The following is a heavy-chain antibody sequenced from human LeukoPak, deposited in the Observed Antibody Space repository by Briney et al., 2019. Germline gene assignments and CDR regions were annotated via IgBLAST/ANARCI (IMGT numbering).Heavy chain of an antibody. V-gene: IGHV3-30-3*01. CDR2: ISYDGSNK. CDR1: GFTFSSYA. D-gene: IGHD1-26*01. Sequence: GGSLRLSCAASGFTFSSYAMHWVRQAPGKGLEWVAVISYDGSNKYYADSVKGRFTISRDNSENTLYLQMNSLRAEDTAVYYCARDREGTFDYWGQGTLVTVSS. J-gene: IGHJ4*02. CDR3: ARDREGTFDY.